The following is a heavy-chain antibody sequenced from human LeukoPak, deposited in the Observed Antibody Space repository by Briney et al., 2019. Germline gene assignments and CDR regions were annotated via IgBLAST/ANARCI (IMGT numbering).Heavy chain of an antibody. V-gene: IGHV3-30*03. CDR1: GFTFSSYG. CDR2: ISYDGSNK. J-gene: IGHJ4*02. CDR3: ARVRRGYSGPGHFDY. D-gene: IGHD5-12*01. Sequence: GGSLRLSCAASGFTFSSYGMHWVRQAPGKGLEWVAVISYDGSNKYYADSVKGRFTISRDHSKNTLYLQMNSLRAEDTAVYYCARVRRGYSGPGHFDYWGQGTLVTVSS.